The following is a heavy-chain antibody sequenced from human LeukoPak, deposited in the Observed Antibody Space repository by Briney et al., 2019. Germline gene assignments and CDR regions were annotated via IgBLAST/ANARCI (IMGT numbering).Heavy chain of an antibody. CDR3: ARHKEVGDYYYFDY. CDR2: INPSGGST. CDR1: GYTFTSHY. Sequence: ASVKVSCKASGYTFTSHYMHWVRQAPGQGLEWMGTINPSGGSTSYTQKFQGRVTMTRDTSTTTVYMELSSLRSQDTAVYYCARHKEVGDYYYFDYWGQGTLVTVSS. V-gene: IGHV1-46*01. J-gene: IGHJ4*02. D-gene: IGHD2/OR15-2a*01.